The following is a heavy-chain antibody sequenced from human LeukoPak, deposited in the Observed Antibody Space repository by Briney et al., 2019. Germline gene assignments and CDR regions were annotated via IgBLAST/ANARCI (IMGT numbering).Heavy chain of an antibody. CDR1: GGSFSGYY. CDR3: ARVVRGYSYGSGVRVKYYYYMDV. J-gene: IGHJ6*03. CDR2: INRSGST. Sequence: SETLSLTCAVYGGSFSGYYWSWIRQPPGKGLEWIGEINRSGSTNYNPSLKSRVTISVDTSKNQFSLKLSSVTAADTAVYYCARVVRGYSYGSGVRVKYYYYMDVWGKGTTVTVSS. D-gene: IGHD5-18*01. V-gene: IGHV4-34*01.